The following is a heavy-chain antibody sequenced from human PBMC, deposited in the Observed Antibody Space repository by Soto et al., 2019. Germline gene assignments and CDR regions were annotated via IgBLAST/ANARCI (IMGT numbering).Heavy chain of an antibody. CDR2: IYYSGST. J-gene: IGHJ4*02. V-gene: IGHV4-59*03. D-gene: IGHD3-22*01. CDR3: AVSTGSSQYYFDS. Sequence: PPETLSLTCTVSGGSINNYYWNWIRQPPGKGLEWIGNIYYSGSTNYNPSLKSRVTISVDTSKEEFSLNLNSVAAADTAVYYCAVSTGSSQYYFDSVGQGALVTVS. CDR1: GGSINNYY.